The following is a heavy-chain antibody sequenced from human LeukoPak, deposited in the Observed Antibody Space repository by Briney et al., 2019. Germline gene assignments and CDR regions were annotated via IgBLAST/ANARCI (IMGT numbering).Heavy chain of an antibody. CDR1: GFTFSSYA. J-gene: IGHJ6*02. Sequence: SGGSLRLSCAASGFTFSSYAMHWVRQAPGKGLEWVAVISYDGSNKYYADSVKGRFTISRDNSKNTLYLQMNSLRAEDTAVYYCAREGGSGSSLYYYGMDVWGQGTTVTVSS. V-gene: IGHV3-30-3*01. CDR3: AREGGSGSSLYYYGMDV. D-gene: IGHD3-10*01. CDR2: ISYDGSNK.